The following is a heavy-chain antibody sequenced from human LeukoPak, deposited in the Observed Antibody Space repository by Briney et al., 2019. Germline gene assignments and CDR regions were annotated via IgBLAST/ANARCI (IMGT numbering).Heavy chain of an antibody. CDR3: ARQEHIVVVTAPGYFQH. D-gene: IGHD2-21*02. Sequence: GASVKVSCKASGYTFTSYGISWVRQAPGQGLEWMGWISAYNGNTNYAQKLQGRGTMTTDTSTSTAYMELRSLRSDDTAVYYCARQEHIVVVTAPGYFQHWGQGTLVTVSS. J-gene: IGHJ1*01. CDR2: ISAYNGNT. V-gene: IGHV1-18*01. CDR1: GYTFTSYG.